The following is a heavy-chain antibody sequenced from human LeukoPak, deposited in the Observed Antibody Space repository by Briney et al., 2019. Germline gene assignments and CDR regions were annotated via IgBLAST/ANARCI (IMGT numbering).Heavy chain of an antibody. Sequence: GESLMISCKGSGYSFTSYWIGWVRQMPGKGLEWMGIIYPGDSDTRYSPSFQGQVTISADKSISTAYLQWSSLKASDTAMYYCARNDRGTYYYDSSGIFDYWGQGTLVTVSS. D-gene: IGHD3-22*01. CDR3: ARNDRGTYYYDSSGIFDY. V-gene: IGHV5-51*01. CDR1: GYSFTSYW. CDR2: IYPGDSDT. J-gene: IGHJ4*02.